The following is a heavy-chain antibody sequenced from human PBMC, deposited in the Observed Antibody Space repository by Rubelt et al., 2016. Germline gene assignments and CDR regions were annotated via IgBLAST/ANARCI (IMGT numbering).Heavy chain of an antibody. J-gene: IGHJ4*02. V-gene: IGHV3-74*02. CDR2: SNSDGMTT. CDR3: ARLPQGSYGWVAY. Sequence: EVQLVESGGSLVQPGGSLRLSCAASGFTFSSYWMHWVRQAPGKGRVWVSRSNSDGMTTSYADSVKGRVTISRDNSNNTLYLQMTILRAAYTALYYCARLPQGSYGWVAYWGQGTLVTVSS. D-gene: IGHD5-18*01. CDR1: GFTFSSYW.